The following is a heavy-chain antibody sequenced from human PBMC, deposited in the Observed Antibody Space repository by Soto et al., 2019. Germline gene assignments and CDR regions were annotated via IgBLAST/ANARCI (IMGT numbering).Heavy chain of an antibody. J-gene: IGHJ4*02. CDR3: ARAEMVRLRQAAGDFDY. Sequence: QVQLVESGGSVVQPGRSLRLSCAASGFTFSSYAMHWVRQAPGKGLEWVAVISYDGSNKYYADSVKGRFTISRDNSKNTLYLQMNSLRAEDTAVYYCARAEMVRLRQAAGDFDYWGQGTLVTVSS. V-gene: IGHV3-30-3*01. D-gene: IGHD3-10*01. CDR2: ISYDGSNK. CDR1: GFTFSSYA.